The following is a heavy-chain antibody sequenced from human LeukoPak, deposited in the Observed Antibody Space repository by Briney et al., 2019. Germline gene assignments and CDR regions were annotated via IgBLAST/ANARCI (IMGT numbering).Heavy chain of an antibody. CDR1: GFIFKTYA. J-gene: IGHJ4*02. Sequence: GGSLRLSCAASGFIFKTYAMSWVRQAPGKGLEWVSVISARGDDAYYADFVKGRFTISRDNSRNTLSLQMNILRAEDTAIYYCAKDIEVYSNYRTPFDYWGQGTLVTVSS. CDR2: ISARGDDA. CDR3: AKDIEVYSNYRTPFDY. V-gene: IGHV3-23*01. D-gene: IGHD4-11*01.